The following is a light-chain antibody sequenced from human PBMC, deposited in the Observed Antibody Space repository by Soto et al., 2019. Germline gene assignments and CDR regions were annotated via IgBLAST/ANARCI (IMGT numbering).Light chain of an antibody. Sequence: QSALTQPASVSGSPGQSITISCTGTSSDVGGHNYVSWYQQHPGKAPKLMIYDVSNRPSGVSNHFSGSKSGKTASLTISGLQAEDEADYYCSSYTSSSSWVFGTGTRSPS. J-gene: IGLJ1*01. V-gene: IGLV2-14*01. CDR2: DVS. CDR1: SSDVGGHNY. CDR3: SSYTSSSSWV.